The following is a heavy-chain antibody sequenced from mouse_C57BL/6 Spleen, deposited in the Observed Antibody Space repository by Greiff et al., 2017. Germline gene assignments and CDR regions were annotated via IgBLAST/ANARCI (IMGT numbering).Heavy chain of an antibody. J-gene: IGHJ2*01. D-gene: IGHD4-1*01. CDR1: GFTFSDYY. CDR3: ARPAGTFDY. CDR2: ISNGGGST. Sequence: DVHLVESGGGLVQPGGSLKLSCAASGFTFSDYYMYWVRQTPEKRLEWVAYISNGGGSTYYPDTVKGRFTISRDNAKNTLYLQMSRLKSEDTAMYYCARPAGTFDYWGQGTTLTVSS. V-gene: IGHV5-12*01.